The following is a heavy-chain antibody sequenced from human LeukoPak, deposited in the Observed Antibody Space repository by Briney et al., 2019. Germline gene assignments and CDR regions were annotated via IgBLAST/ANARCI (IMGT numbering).Heavy chain of an antibody. J-gene: IGHJ6*04. CDR3: AREWSGYGMDV. D-gene: IGHD2-15*01. CDR2: IYGGGST. CDR1: GFTVSGYY. V-gene: IGHV3-66*01. Sequence: GGSLRLSCAASGFTVSGYYMNWVRQGPGKGLEWVSIIYGGGSTYYADSVKGRFTISRDTSKNTLYLQMNSLRAEDTAVYYCAREWSGYGMDVWGKGTTVTVSS.